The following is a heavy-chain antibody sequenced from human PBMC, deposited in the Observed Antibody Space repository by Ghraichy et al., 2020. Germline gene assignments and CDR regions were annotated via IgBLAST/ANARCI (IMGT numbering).Heavy chain of an antibody. CDR3: AREVVHPPYYFDY. V-gene: IGHV4-34*01. CDR2: INHSGST. J-gene: IGHJ4*02. CDR1: GGSFSGYY. Sequence: SETLSLTCAVYGGSFSGYYWSWIRQPPGKGLEWIGEINHSGSTNYNPSLKSRVTISVDTSKNQFSLKLSSVTAADTAVYYCAREVVHPPYYFDYWGQGTLVTVSS. D-gene: IGHD2-2*01.